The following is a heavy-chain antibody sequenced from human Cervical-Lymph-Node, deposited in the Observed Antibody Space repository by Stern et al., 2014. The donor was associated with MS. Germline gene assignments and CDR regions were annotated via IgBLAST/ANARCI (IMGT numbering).Heavy chain of an antibody. V-gene: IGHV3-30*03. CDR3: ARGVYDI. J-gene: IGHJ4*02. CDR2: ISYDGSNE. D-gene: IGHD3-22*01. Sequence: QVQLVQSGGGVVPPGRSLRLSCAASGFTFSSYGMHWVRQAPATGLQWVAFISYDGSNEYYADSVKGRFTISRDNSNNTLYLQTNSLREEDTAVYYCARGVYDIWGQGTLVTVSS. CDR1: GFTFSSYG.